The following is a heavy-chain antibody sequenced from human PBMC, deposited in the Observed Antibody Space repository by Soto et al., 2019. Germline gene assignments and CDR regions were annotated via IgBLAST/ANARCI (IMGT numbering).Heavy chain of an antibody. V-gene: IGHV3-23*01. D-gene: IGHD3-10*01. J-gene: IGHJ4*02. CDR3: AKNYYFDL. CDR1: GFSFSSYA. CDR2: INTDGAT. Sequence: PGGPLGLSCAASGFSFSSYAMSSVSQAPGKGLEWVSSINTDGATYYADSAKGRFTISRDNSRDTLYLQMDSLRAEDTAIYYCAKNYYFDLWGQGALVTVS.